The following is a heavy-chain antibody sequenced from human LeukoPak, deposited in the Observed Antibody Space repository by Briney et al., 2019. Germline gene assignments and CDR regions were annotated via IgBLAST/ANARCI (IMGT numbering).Heavy chain of an antibody. V-gene: IGHV3-30*18. CDR3: AKGRRDCSGGSCLWYYFDY. CDR1: GFTFSSHG. Sequence: GGSLRLSCAASGFTFSSHGMHWVRQAPGKGLEWVAVISYDGSNKYYADSVKGRFTISRDNSKNTLYLQMNSLRAEDTAVYYCAKGRRDCSGGSCLWYYFDYWGQGTLVTVSS. CDR2: ISYDGSNK. D-gene: IGHD2-15*01. J-gene: IGHJ4*02.